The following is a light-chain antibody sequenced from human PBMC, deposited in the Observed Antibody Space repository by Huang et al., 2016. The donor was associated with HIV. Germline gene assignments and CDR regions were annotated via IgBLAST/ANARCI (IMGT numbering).Light chain of an antibody. CDR2: DAS. J-gene: IGKJ1*01. CDR1: QSISTK. Sequence: ETLMTQSPVTLSVSPGEGATLSCMASQSISTKLEWYQQRPGQAPRLLIYDASTRATGSPARFSSSWSGREFSLTISSMQSDDFVVYYCQQYNAWPPWTFGQGTKVEFK. V-gene: IGKV3-15*01. CDR3: QQYNAWPPWT.